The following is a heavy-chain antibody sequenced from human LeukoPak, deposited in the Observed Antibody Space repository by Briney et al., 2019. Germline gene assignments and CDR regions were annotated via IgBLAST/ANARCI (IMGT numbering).Heavy chain of an antibody. CDR2: INDGNGNT. J-gene: IGHJ5*02. V-gene: IGHV1-3*03. Sequence: ASVKVSCKASGYIFTSYVMHWVRQAPGHRLECMGCINDGNGNTKYSQEFKGRVTITRDTSASTAYMELSSLRSEDMAVYYCARGAKFRSYGSGTYYTSLPFDPWGQGTSVTVSS. CDR3: ARGAKFRSYGSGTYYTSLPFDP. D-gene: IGHD3-10*01. CDR1: GYIFTSYV.